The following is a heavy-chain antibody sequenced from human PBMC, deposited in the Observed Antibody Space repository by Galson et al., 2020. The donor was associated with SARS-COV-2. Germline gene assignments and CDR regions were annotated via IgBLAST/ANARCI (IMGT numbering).Heavy chain of an antibody. CDR2: ISHSGGT. Sequence: SETLSLTCAVSGTSISSGSYSWNWIRQPPGKGLEWIGYISHSGGTYYNPSLKSRVTISGDRSKNQFSLRLSSVTAADTAVYYCARLHYGEYAPGAFDIWGPGTMVTVAS. D-gene: IGHD4-17*01. CDR3: ARLHYGEYAPGAFDI. CDR1: GTSISSGSYS. J-gene: IGHJ3*02. V-gene: IGHV4-30-2*01.